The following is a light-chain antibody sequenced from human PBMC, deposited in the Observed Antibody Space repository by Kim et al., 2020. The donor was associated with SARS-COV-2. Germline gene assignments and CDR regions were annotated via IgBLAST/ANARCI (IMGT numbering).Light chain of an antibody. CDR1: SSNIGAGYD. CDR3: QSYDSSLSGSV. CDR2: GNN. Sequence: GVTISCTGSSSNIGAGYDVHWYQQFPGTAPKLLIYGNNNRPSGVPDRFSGSKSGTSASLAITGLQAEDEADYYCQSYDSSLSGSVFGGGTQLTVL. V-gene: IGLV1-40*01. J-gene: IGLJ2*01.